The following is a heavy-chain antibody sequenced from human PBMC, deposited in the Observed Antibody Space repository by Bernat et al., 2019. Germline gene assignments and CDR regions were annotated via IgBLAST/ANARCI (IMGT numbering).Heavy chain of an antibody. J-gene: IGHJ6*02. D-gene: IGHD1-26*01. CDR3: ARDYEWEHTISGGMDV. V-gene: IGHV3-48*03. Sequence: EVQLVESGGGLVQPGGSLRLSCSASGFTFSSYEMNWVRQAPVKGLEWVSYISSIGRTIYCADSVKDRFTISRANAKNSLYLQMNSLRAEDTAVYYCARDYEWEHTISGGMDVWGQGTTVTVSS. CDR1: GFTFSSYE. CDR2: ISSIGRTI.